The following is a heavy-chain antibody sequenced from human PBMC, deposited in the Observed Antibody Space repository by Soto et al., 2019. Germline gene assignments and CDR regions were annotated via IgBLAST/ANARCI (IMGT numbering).Heavy chain of an antibody. D-gene: IGHD6-13*01. V-gene: IGHV3-30*03. Sequence: PGGSLRLSCAASGFTFSSYGMHWVRQAPGKGLEWVAVISYDGSNKYYADSVKGRFAISRDNSKNTLYLQMNSLRAEDTAVYYCAMLVQNAFDIWGQGTMVTVSS. J-gene: IGHJ3*02. CDR3: AMLVQNAFDI. CDR2: ISYDGSNK. CDR1: GFTFSSYG.